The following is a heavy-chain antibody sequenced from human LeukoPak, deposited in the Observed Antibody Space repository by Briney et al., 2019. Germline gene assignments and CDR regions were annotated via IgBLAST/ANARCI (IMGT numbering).Heavy chain of an antibody. D-gene: IGHD3-10*01. J-gene: IGHJ4*02. Sequence: PSETLSLTCTVSGNSISSGDNYWSWIRQPAGKGLEWIGRIYTSGSTYYNPSLKSRVTISVDTSKNQFSLKLSSVTAADTAVYYCARDAKYYYGSRTYFFFEYWGQGTLLTVSS. CDR2: IYTSGST. CDR3: ARDAKYYYGSRTYFFFEY. CDR1: GNSISSGDNY. V-gene: IGHV4-61*02.